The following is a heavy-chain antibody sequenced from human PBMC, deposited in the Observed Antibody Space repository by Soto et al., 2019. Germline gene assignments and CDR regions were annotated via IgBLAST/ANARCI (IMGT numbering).Heavy chain of an antibody. CDR1: GFTFSSYD. CDR3: ARAMTTVDGTYYFDY. CDR2: IGTAGAP. J-gene: IGHJ4*02. V-gene: IGHV3-13*05. Sequence: GGSLRLSCAASGFTFSSYDMHWVRQATGKGLEWVSAIGTAGAPYYPGSVKGRFTISRENAKNSLYLQMNSLRAGDTAVYYCARAMTTVDGTYYFDYWGQGTLVTVSS. D-gene: IGHD4-17*01.